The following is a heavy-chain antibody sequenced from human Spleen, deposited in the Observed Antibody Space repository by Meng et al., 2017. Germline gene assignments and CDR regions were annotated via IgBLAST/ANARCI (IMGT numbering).Heavy chain of an antibody. CDR1: GGTFSDYA. J-gene: IGHJ4*02. CDR2: IDTKTGSP. V-gene: IGHV7-4-1*02. D-gene: IGHD2-2*01. CDR3: TRDGYSDCSRTSCFDY. Sequence: QGDLVQCGAEVKKPGASVKGSWESSGGTFSDYAISWVRQAPGQGLEWMGWIDTKTGSPRYAQGFKGRLVFSSDTSVSTAYLEISGLKADDTAVYYCTRDGYSDCSRTSCFDYWGQGTLVTVSS.